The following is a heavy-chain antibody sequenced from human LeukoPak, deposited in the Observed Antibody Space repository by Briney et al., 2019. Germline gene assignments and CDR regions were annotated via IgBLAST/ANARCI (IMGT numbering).Heavy chain of an antibody. V-gene: IGHV3-23*01. CDR1: RFTFISYA. CDR2: ISDSGGST. Sequence: GSLRLSYAASRFTFISYAMSWVRQAPGKGLAWVSAISDSGGSTYYPDSVQGRFTISRDNSKNTLYLQMNSLRAADTAVYYCAKGDIAGYCSSTSCYRSLNSFDYWGQGTLVTVSS. CDR3: AKGDIAGYCSSTSCYRSLNSFDY. J-gene: IGHJ4*02. D-gene: IGHD2-2*01.